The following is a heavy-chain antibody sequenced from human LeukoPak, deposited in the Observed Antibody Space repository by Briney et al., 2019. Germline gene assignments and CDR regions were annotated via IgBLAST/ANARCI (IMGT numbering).Heavy chain of an antibody. D-gene: IGHD6-19*01. J-gene: IGHJ4*02. CDR1: GGSISSSNW. CDR3: ARVDTVAGTSSLDY. Sequence: SGTLSLTCAVSGGSISSSNWWSWVRQPPGKGVEWIGEIYHSGSTNYNPSLKSRVTISVDKSKNQFSLKLSSVTAADTAVYYCARVDTVAGTSSLDYWGQGTLVTVSS. CDR2: IYHSGST. V-gene: IGHV4-4*02.